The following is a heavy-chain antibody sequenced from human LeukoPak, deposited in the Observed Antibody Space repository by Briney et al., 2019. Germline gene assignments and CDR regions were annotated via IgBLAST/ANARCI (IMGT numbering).Heavy chain of an antibody. J-gene: IGHJ4*02. Sequence: GASVKVSCKVSGYTLTELSMHWVRQAPGKGLEWMGGFDPEGGETIYAQKFQGRVTMTEDTSTDTAYMELSSLRSEDTAVYYCATDRPGYCSGGSCYVDYWGQGTLVTVSS. CDR1: GYTLTELS. D-gene: IGHD2-15*01. CDR3: ATDRPGYCSGGSCYVDY. V-gene: IGHV1-24*01. CDR2: FDPEGGET.